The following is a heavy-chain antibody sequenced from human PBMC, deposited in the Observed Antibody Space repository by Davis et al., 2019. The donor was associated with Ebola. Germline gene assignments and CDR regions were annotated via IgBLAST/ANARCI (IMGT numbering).Heavy chain of an antibody. CDR2: INRDESGT. Sequence: HTGGSLRLSCAASGFTFSNYWMHWVRQAPGKGLVWVSRINRDESGTTYADSVKGRFTISRDNSKNTLYLQMNSLRADDTAVYYCAKDRRGYNSAADYWGQGTLVTVSS. V-gene: IGHV3-74*01. J-gene: IGHJ4*02. CDR3: AKDRRGYNSAADY. CDR1: GFTFSNYW. D-gene: IGHD5-24*01.